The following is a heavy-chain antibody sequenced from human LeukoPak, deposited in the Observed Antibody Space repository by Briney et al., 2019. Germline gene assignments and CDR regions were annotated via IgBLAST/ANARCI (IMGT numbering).Heavy chain of an antibody. V-gene: IGHV1-69*06. D-gene: IGHD5-18*01. CDR1: RGTLSNYA. J-gene: IGHJ4*02. CDR3: ARNVGGDPDGYTAMVQLGFDY. CDR2: IIPIFGTS. Sequence: SVTVSCKASRGTLSNYAISWLRQAPGQGLEWMGGIIPIFGTSNYPQKLQGRVTITADKSTSTAYMELSSLRSEDTAVYYCARNVGGDPDGYTAMVQLGFDYWGQGTLVTVSS.